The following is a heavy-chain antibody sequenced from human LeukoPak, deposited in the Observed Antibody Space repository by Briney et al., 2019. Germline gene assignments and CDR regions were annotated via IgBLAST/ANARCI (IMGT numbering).Heavy chain of an antibody. D-gene: IGHD6-6*01. Sequence: KPSETLSLTCTVSGGSINSYYWSWIRQPPGKGLEWIGYMYNSETINYNPSLTSRVTMSLDTSKNQVSLKLTSVTAADTAVYYCVRVGGASSILSAFDIWGQGTMVTVSS. J-gene: IGHJ3*02. CDR3: VRVGGASSILSAFDI. CDR2: MYNSETI. V-gene: IGHV4-59*01. CDR1: GGSINSYY.